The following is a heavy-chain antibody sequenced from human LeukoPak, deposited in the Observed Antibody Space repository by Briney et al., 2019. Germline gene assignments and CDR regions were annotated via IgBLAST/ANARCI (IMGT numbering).Heavy chain of an antibody. CDR2: INPNSGGT. J-gene: IGHJ5*02. CDR1: GYTFTGYY. D-gene: IGHD1-7*01. CDR3: ARGPHRRLELLFWFDP. Sequence: GASVKVSCKASGYTFTGYYMHWVRQAPGQGLEWMGWINPNSGGTNYAQKFQGRVTMTRDMSTSTVYMELSSLRSEDTAVYYCARGPHRRLELLFWFDPWGQGTLVTVSS. V-gene: IGHV1-2*02.